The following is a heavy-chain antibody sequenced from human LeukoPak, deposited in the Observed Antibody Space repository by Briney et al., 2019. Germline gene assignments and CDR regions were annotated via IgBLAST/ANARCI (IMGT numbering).Heavy chain of an antibody. CDR2: IIPILGIA. CDR1: GGTFSSYA. CDR3: ASGSMAVAGSDY. Sequence: GASVKVSCKASGGTFSSYAISWVRQAPGQGLEWMGRIIPILGIANYAQKFQGRVTITADKSTSTAYMELSSLRSEDTAVYYCASGSMAVAGSDYWGQGTLVTVSS. J-gene: IGHJ4*02. D-gene: IGHD6-19*01. V-gene: IGHV1-69*04.